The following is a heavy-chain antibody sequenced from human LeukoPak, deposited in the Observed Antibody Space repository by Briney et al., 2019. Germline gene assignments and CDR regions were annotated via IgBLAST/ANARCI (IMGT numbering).Heavy chain of an antibody. CDR2: ILQDGSEK. CDR3: ARGYNSAFDY. V-gene: IGHV3-7*04. Sequence: GGSLRLSCVASGFTFSSYWMSWVRQTPGKGLEWVANILQDGSEKNYVESVKGRFTISRDNAKNSLYLQMNSLRVEDTAVYYCARGYNSAFDYWGQGTLVTVSS. J-gene: IGHJ4*02. CDR1: GFTFSSYW. D-gene: IGHD6-19*01.